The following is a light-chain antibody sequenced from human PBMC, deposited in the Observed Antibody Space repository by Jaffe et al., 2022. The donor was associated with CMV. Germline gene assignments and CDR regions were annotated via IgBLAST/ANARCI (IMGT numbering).Light chain of an antibody. Sequence: QSVLTQPPSVSGAPGQTVTISCTGSSSNIGAGYDVQWYQQLPGTAPKLLIYGNSNRPSGVPDRFSGSKSGTSVSLAITGLQAEDEADYYCQSYDSSLSVVFGGGTKLTVL. J-gene: IGLJ2*01. CDR1: SSNIGAGYD. V-gene: IGLV1-40*01. CDR3: QSYDSSLSVV. CDR2: GNS.